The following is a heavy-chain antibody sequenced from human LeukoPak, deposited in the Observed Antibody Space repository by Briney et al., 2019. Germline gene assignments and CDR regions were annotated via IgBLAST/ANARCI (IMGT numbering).Heavy chain of an antibody. CDR2: IIPIFGTA. D-gene: IGHD6-19*01. Sequence: SVKVSCKASGGTFSSYAISWVRQAPGQGLEWMGRIIPIFGTANYAQKFQGRVTITTDESTSTAYMELSSLRSEDTAVYYCARMPSGWYGYYFGYWGQGTLVTVSS. CDR1: GGTFSSYA. V-gene: IGHV1-69*05. CDR3: ARMPSGWYGYYFGY. J-gene: IGHJ4*02.